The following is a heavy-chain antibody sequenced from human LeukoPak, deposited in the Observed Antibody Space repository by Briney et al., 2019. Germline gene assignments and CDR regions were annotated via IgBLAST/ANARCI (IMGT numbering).Heavy chain of an antibody. CDR2: ISYDGSNK. D-gene: IGHD5-18*01. J-gene: IGHJ5*02. V-gene: IGHV3-30-3*01. CDR3: ARDTLGAVQLPQVGWFDP. Sequence: PGGSLRLSCAASGFTFSSYAMHWVRQAPGKGLEWVAVISYDGSNKYYADSVKGRFTISRDNSKNTLYLQMNSLKAEETDVYYRARDTLGAVQLPQVGWFDPWGQGTLVTVSS. CDR1: GFTFSSYA.